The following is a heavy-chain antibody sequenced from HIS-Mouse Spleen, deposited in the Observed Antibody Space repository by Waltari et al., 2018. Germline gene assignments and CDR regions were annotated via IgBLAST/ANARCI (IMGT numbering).Heavy chain of an antibody. Sequence: EVQLVESGGGLVQPGGSLRLSCAASGFTFSSYSMNWVRQAPGKGREWVSYISSSSSTIYYADSGKGRFTISRDNAKNSLYLQMNSLRAEDTAVYYCVSSGSGVGYWGQGTLVTVSS. CDR2: ISSSSSTI. V-gene: IGHV3-48*01. D-gene: IGHD3-10*01. CDR1: GFTFSSYS. J-gene: IGHJ4*02. CDR3: VSSGSGVGY.